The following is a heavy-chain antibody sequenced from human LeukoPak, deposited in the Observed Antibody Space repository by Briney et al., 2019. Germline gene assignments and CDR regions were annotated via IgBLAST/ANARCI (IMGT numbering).Heavy chain of an antibody. CDR3: ARGLRTTVPSDY. CDR2: MNPNSGNT. D-gene: IGHD4-11*01. CDR1: GYTFTSYD. Sequence: ASVKVSCKASGYTFTSYDINWVRQATGQGLEWMGWMNPNSGNTGYAQKFQGRVAITRNTSISTAYMELSSLRSEDTAVYYCARGLRTTVPSDYWGQGTLVTVSS. J-gene: IGHJ4*02. V-gene: IGHV1-8*03.